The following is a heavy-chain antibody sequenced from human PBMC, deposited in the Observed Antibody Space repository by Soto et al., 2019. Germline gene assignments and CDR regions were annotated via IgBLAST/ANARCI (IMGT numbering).Heavy chain of an antibody. CDR2: IYYSGST. D-gene: IGHD3-16*01. Sequence: SETLSLTCTVSGGSISSYYWSWIRQPPGKGLEWIGYIYYSGSTNYNPSLKSRVTISVDTSKNQFSLKLSSVTAADTAVYYCARDRLAWGASNYYYYGMDVWGQGTTVTVSS. J-gene: IGHJ6*02. CDR3: ARDRLAWGASNYYYYGMDV. V-gene: IGHV4-59*01. CDR1: GGSISSYY.